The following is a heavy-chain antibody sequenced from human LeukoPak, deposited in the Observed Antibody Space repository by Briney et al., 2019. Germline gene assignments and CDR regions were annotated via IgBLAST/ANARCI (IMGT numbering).Heavy chain of an antibody. Sequence: GASVKVSCKASGYTFTSYDINWVRQATGQGLEWMGWMNPNSGNTGYAQKFQGRVTITADESTSTAYMELSSLRSEDTAVYYCAREGDCSGGSCPYWYFDLWGRGTLVTVSS. V-gene: IGHV1-8*01. CDR2: MNPNSGNT. CDR3: AREGDCSGGSCPYWYFDL. CDR1: GYTFTSYD. D-gene: IGHD2-15*01. J-gene: IGHJ2*01.